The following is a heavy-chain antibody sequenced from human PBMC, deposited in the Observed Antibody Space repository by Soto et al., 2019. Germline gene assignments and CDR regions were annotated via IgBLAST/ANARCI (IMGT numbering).Heavy chain of an antibody. D-gene: IGHD5-12*01. J-gene: IGHJ2*01. Sequence: NPSETLSLTCAVSGASTSSGNNYWSWIRQPPGKGLEWIGYIFYSGSAYYNPSLKGRVSISVDTSKNQFSLNLNSVTAADTAVYYCASIGDGYNGNWYFDLWGRGTLVTVSS. V-gene: IGHV4-30-4*01. CDR2: IFYSGSA. CDR1: GASTSSGNNY. CDR3: ASIGDGYNGNWYFDL.